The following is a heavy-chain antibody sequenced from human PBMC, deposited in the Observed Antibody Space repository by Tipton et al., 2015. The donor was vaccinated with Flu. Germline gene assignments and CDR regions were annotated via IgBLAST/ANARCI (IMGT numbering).Heavy chain of an antibody. CDR1: GFIFSTYG. V-gene: IGHV3-33*01. CDR2: IWYDGSNK. CDR3: ARRDYSNYVSEPKNWFDR. D-gene: IGHD4-11*01. J-gene: IGHJ5*02. Sequence: QLVQSGGGVVQPGRSLRLSCAASGFIFSTYGMHWVRQAPGKGLEWVAVIWYDGSNKYYADSVKGRFTISRDNSKNTVYLQMNSLRAEDTAVYYCARRDYSNYVSEPKNWFDRWGQGILVTVSS.